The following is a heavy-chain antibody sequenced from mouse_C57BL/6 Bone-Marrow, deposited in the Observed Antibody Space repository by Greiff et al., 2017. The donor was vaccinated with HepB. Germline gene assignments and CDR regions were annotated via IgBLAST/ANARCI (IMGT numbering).Heavy chain of an antibody. CDR2: LDPSDSYT. J-gene: IGHJ4*01. V-gene: IGHV1-69*01. CDR1: GYTFTSYW. Sequence: QVQLQQSGAELVMPGASVKLSCKASGYTFTSYWMHWVKQRPGQGLEWIGELDPSDSYTNYNQKFKGKSTLPVDKSSSTAYMQRSSLTSEDSAVYYCARDPYYYAMDYWGQGTSVTVSS. CDR3: ARDPYYYAMDY.